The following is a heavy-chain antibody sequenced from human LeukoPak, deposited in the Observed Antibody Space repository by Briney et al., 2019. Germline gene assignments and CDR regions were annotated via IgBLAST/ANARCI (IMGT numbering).Heavy chain of an antibody. V-gene: IGHV3-30-3*01. CDR2: ISFDGSNE. Sequence: GGSLRLSCAASGFIFSTYAMHWVRQAPGKGLEWVAGISFDGSNEFYADSVKGRLTISRDSSKTTLYLQMNSLRTEDTAVYYCARGSSGWTYWGQGTLVTVSS. D-gene: IGHD6-19*01. CDR1: GFIFSTYA. CDR3: ARGSSGWTY. J-gene: IGHJ4*02.